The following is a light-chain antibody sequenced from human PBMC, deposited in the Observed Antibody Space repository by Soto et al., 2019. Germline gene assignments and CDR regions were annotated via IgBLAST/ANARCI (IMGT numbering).Light chain of an antibody. J-gene: IGLJ1*01. CDR3: SSYTSSSTYV. Sequence: QSALTQPASVSGSPGQSITISCTGTSSDVGGYNYVSWYQQHPGKAPKLMIYDVSNRPSGVSNCFSGSKSGNTASLTISGLQAEDEADYYCSSYTSSSTYVFGTGTKVTGL. CDR2: DVS. V-gene: IGLV2-14*01. CDR1: SSDVGGYNY.